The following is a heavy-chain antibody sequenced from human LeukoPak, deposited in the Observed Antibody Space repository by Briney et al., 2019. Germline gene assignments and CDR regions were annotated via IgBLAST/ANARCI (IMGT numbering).Heavy chain of an antibody. Sequence: GGSLRLSCAASGFTFSSYWMSWVRQAPGKGLEWVSSIGGSGSGYSTYYADSVKGRFTISRDTSKNTLYLQMNSLGAEDTAVYYCAKEQWLGKMNYFDYWGQGTLVTVSS. CDR3: AKEQWLGKMNYFDY. J-gene: IGHJ4*02. V-gene: IGHV3-23*01. D-gene: IGHD6-19*01. CDR1: GFTFSSYW. CDR2: IGGSGSGYST.